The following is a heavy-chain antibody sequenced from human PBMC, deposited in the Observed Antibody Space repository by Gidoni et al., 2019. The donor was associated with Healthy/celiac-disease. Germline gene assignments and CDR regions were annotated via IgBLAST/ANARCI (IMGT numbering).Heavy chain of an antibody. Sequence: EVQLVESGGGLVKPGGSLRLSCAASGFTCSRYSMHWVRPAPGKGLEWVSSISSRSSYIYYADSVKGRFTISRDNAKNSLYLQMNSLRAEDTAVYYCARELGGHCSGGSCLNWYFDLWGRGTLVTVSS. D-gene: IGHD2-15*01. V-gene: IGHV3-21*01. CDR1: GFTCSRYS. CDR2: ISSRSSYI. J-gene: IGHJ2*01. CDR3: ARELGGHCSGGSCLNWYFDL.